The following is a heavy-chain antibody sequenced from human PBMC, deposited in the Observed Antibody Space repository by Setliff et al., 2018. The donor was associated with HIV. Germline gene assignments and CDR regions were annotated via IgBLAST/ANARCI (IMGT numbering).Heavy chain of an antibody. Sequence: PGESLKISCKGSGYSFPTYWIAWVRQMPGKGLEWMGVIYPDESDSRYSPSFRGQVTISADKSINTAYLQWSSLKASDTAMYYCARGQWELFYWGQGTLVTVSS. J-gene: IGHJ4*02. D-gene: IGHD1-26*01. CDR2: IYPDESDS. CDR3: ARGQWELFY. V-gene: IGHV5-51*01. CDR1: GYSFPTYW.